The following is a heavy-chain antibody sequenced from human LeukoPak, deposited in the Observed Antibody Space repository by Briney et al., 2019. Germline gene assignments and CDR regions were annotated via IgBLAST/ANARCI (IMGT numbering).Heavy chain of an antibody. V-gene: IGHV3-23*01. Sequence: PGGSLRLSCAASGFTFSSYAMNWVRQAPGKGLEWISTISGSGGSKHYADSVKGRFTISRDNTRNTLYLQMNGLRAEDTAVYYCAKVTSLRYYYYDMDVWGQGTTVTVSS. J-gene: IGHJ6*02. CDR3: AKVTSLRYYYYDMDV. CDR1: GFTFSSYA. CDR2: ISGSGGSK.